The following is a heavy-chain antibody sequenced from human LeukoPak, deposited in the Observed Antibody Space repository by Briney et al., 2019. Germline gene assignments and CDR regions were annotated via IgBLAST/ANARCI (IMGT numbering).Heavy chain of an antibody. D-gene: IGHD3-3*01. J-gene: IGHJ5*02. Sequence: PSETLSLTCTVSGGSISSYYWSWIRQPPGKGLEWIGYIYYSGSTNYNPSLKSRVTISVDTSKNQFSLKPSSVTAADTAVYYCARDSVDSWSGFQGLDPWGQGTLVTVS. V-gene: IGHV4-59*01. CDR3: ARDSVDSWSGFQGLDP. CDR2: IYYSGST. CDR1: GGSISSYY.